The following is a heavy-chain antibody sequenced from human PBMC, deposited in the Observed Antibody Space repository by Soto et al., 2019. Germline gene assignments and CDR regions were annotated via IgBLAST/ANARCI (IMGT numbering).Heavy chain of an antibody. CDR1: GGSISSGDYY. Sequence: SETLSLTCTVSGGSISSGDYYWSWIRKPPGKGLEWIGYIYYSGSTYYNPSLKSRVTISVDTSKNQFSLKLSSVTAADTAVYYCAGLPYYDFWSGHHTPIYYYYGMDVWGQGTTVTVSS. J-gene: IGHJ6*02. CDR2: IYYSGST. V-gene: IGHV4-30-4*01. CDR3: AGLPYYDFWSGHHTPIYYYYGMDV. D-gene: IGHD3-3*01.